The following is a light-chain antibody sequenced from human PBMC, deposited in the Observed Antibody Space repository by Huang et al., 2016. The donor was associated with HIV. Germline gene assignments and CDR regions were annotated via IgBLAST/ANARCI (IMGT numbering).Light chain of an antibody. V-gene: IGKV1-39*01. CDR3: QQSYSDPYT. J-gene: IGKJ2*01. CDR2: AAP. CDR1: QNIRTY. Sequence: DIQMTQSPSSLSASVGDRVTITCRASQNIRTYLNWYQQKPGKAPKLLIYAAPSLQIGVPSRFSGSVSGTDFTLTISSLQPEDFATYYCQQSYSDPYTFGQWTKLEIK.